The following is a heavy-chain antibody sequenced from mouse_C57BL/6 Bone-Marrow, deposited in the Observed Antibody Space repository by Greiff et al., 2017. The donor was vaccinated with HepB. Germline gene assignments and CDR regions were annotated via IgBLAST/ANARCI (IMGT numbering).Heavy chain of an antibody. CDR3: ARDSSGGYFDY. J-gene: IGHJ2*01. CDR1: GYAFTNYL. D-gene: IGHD3-2*02. V-gene: IGHV1-54*01. Sequence: QVQLKESGAELVRPGTSVKVSCKASGYAFTNYLIEWVKQRPGQGLEWIGVINPGSGGTNYNEKFKGKATLTADKSSSTAYMQLSSLTSEDSAVYFCARDSSGGYFDYWGQGTTLTVSS. CDR2: INPGSGGT.